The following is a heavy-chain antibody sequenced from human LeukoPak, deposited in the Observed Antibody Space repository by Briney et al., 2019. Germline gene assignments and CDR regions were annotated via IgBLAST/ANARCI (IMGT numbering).Heavy chain of an antibody. V-gene: IGHV3-21*01. J-gene: IGHJ4*02. D-gene: IGHD5-18*01. CDR1: GFTFSSYS. CDR3: AKRGYSYGYGYYFDY. Sequence: GGSLRLPCAASGFTFSSYSMNWVRQAPGKGLEWVSSISSSSSYIYYADSVKGRFTISRDNAKNSLYLQMNSLRAEDTAVYYCAKRGYSYGYGYYFDYWGQGTLVTVSS. CDR2: ISSSSSYI.